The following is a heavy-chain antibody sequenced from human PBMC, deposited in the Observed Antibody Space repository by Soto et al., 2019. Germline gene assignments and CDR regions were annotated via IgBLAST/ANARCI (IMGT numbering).Heavy chain of an antibody. D-gene: IGHD1-26*01. CDR3: ARGGRGVNYFDY. Sequence: SETLSLTCAVSGYSISSGYYWGWIRQPPGKGLEWIGSIYHSGSTYYNPTLKSRVTISVDTSKNQFSLKLSSVTAADTAVYYCARGGRGVNYFDYWGQGTLVTVSS. V-gene: IGHV4-38-2*01. CDR1: GYSISSGYY. CDR2: IYHSGST. J-gene: IGHJ4*02.